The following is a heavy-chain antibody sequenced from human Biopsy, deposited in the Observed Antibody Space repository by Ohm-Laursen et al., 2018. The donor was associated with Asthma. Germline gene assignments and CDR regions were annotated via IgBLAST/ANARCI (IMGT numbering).Heavy chain of an antibody. Sequence: SLSLSCAASGFKFDDYTMHWVRQAPGKGMELVSGISWHSAPIGNADSVEGRFTISRDNATNSVFLHMDSLRPEDTAFYYCAKVRSDWVITESFDYWGQGVLVTVSS. CDR3: AKVRSDWVITESFDY. CDR1: GFKFDDYT. CDR2: ISWHSAPI. D-gene: IGHD3-22*01. V-gene: IGHV3-9*01. J-gene: IGHJ4*02.